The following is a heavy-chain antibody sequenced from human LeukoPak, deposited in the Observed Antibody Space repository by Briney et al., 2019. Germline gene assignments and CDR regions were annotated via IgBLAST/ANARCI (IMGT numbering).Heavy chain of an antibody. Sequence: PSETLSLTCTVSGGSITNYYWSWIRQPPAKGLEWIGYVYYSGSTNYNPSLKSRVTISVDTSKNQFSLKLSSVTAADTAVYYCAATMVRGVHTHFDYWGQGTLVTVSS. J-gene: IGHJ4*02. V-gene: IGHV4-59*08. CDR1: GGSITNYY. CDR3: AATMVRGVHTHFDY. CDR2: VYYSGST. D-gene: IGHD3-10*01.